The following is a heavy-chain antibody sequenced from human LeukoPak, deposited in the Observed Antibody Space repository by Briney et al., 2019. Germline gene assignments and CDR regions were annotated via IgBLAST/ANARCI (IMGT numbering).Heavy chain of an antibody. CDR1: GGSISTTSYY. CDR3: ALGNCPTTSCYPGVAFDI. V-gene: IGHV4-61*02. Sequence: SETLSLTCTVSGGSISTTSYYWSWIRQPAGKGLEWIGRFYASGSTNYNPSLQSRVTISVDTSKNQFSLKLTSVTAADTAVYYCALGNCPTTSCYPGVAFDIWGQGTMVTVSS. J-gene: IGHJ3*02. CDR2: FYASGST. D-gene: IGHD2-2*01.